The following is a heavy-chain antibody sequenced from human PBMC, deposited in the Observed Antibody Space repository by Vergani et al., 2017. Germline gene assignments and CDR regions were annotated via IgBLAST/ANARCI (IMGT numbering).Heavy chain of an antibody. D-gene: IGHD3-22*01. V-gene: IGHV3-23*01. CDR1: GFTFSSYA. CDR2: ISGSGGST. Sequence: EVQLLESGGGLVQPGGSLRLSCAASGFTFSSYAMSWVRQAPGKGLGWVSAISGSGGSTYYADSVKGRFTISRDNSKNTLYLQMNSLRAEDTAVYYCAKFSSGYFFVWGGATDAFDIWGQGTMVTVSS. J-gene: IGHJ3*02. CDR3: AKFSSGYFFVWGGATDAFDI.